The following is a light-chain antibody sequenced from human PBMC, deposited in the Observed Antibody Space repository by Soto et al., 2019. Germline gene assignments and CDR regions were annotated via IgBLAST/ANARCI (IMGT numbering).Light chain of an antibody. V-gene: IGKV3-20*01. CDR3: QQNGWSPT. CDR1: RPVVRQY. Sequence: EIVLSQSPDALSLSPGERVSLSCRASRPVVRQYVAWYHQKSGQAPRLLLHDAVTRATGIPDRFSGSGSGSGTDFTLLSRKLEAEDCGVYYCQQNGWSPTFGPGTKLEVK. J-gene: IGKJ3*01. CDR2: DAV.